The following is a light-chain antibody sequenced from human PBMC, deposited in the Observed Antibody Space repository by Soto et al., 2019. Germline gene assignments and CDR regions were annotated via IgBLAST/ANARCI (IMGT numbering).Light chain of an antibody. CDR3: MQALQTPYT. J-gene: IGKJ2*01. CDR1: QSLLHSNGYNY. V-gene: IGKV2-28*01. CDR2: LGS. Sequence: DIVMTQSPLSLRVTPGEPASFSCRFSQSLLHSNGYNYLDWYLQKPGQSPQLLIYLGSNRASGVPDRFSGSGSGTDFTLKISRVEAEDVGVYYCMQALQTPYTFGQGTKLEIK.